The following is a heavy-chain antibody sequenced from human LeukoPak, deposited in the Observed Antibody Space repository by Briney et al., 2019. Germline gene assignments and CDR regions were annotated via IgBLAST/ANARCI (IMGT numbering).Heavy chain of an antibody. V-gene: IGHV2-5*01. CDR3: AHRLSVATGDYMDV. Sequence: SGPTLVNPTQTLTLTCTFSGFSLSSSGGGVGWIRQPPGKTLEWLALIYWNDDKRYSPSLKSRLIITKDTSKNQVVLTMTNMDPVDTATYYCAHRLSVATGDYMDVWGKGTTVTVSS. J-gene: IGHJ6*03. D-gene: IGHD1-14*01. CDR2: IYWNDDK. CDR1: GFSLSSSGGG.